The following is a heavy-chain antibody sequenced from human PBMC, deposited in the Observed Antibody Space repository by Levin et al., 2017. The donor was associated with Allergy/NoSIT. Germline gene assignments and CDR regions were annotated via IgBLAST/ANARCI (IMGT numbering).Heavy chain of an antibody. CDR2: SRNKARGYTT. Sequence: PGGSLRLSCEVSGFTFSDYYMDWVRQAPGKGLEWLARSRNKARGYTTEYAASVKGRFTISRDDSKNSLFLQMNSLKTGDTAVYYCVRGFNSFDIWGPGTKVTISS. D-gene: IGHD1-1*01. J-gene: IGHJ3*02. CDR1: GFTFSDYY. CDR3: VRGFNSFDI. V-gene: IGHV3-72*01.